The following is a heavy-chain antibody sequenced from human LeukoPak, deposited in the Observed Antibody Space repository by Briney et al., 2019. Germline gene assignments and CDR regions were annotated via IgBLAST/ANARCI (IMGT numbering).Heavy chain of an antibody. V-gene: IGHV3-53*01. D-gene: IGHD3-22*01. CDR3: ARRAGDYSHPYDY. CDR2: IYTTGGT. Sequence: GGSLRLSCAASGFTFSSYEMNWVRQAPGKGLKWVSFIYTTGGTHNSDSVKGRFTISRDSSKNTLYLQMNSLRAEDTAVYYCARRAGDYSHPYDYWGQGTLVTVSS. J-gene: IGHJ4*02. CDR1: GFTFSSYE.